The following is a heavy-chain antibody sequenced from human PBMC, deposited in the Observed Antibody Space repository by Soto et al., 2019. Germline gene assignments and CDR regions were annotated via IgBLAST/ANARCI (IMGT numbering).Heavy chain of an antibody. D-gene: IGHD5-12*01. CDR2: IYYSGST. J-gene: IGHJ6*02. V-gene: IGHV4-39*01. Sequence: SETLSLTCTVSGGPISSRSYYWGWIRQPPGKGLEWIGSIYYSGSTYYNPSLKSRVTISVDTSKNQFSLKLSSVTAADTAVYYCARHGIVATLYSFSYGLDVWGQGTTVTVSS. CDR3: ARHGIVATLYSFSYGLDV. CDR1: GGPISSRSYY.